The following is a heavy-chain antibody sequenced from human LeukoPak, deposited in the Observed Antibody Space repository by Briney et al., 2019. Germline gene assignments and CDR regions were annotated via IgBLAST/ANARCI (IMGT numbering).Heavy chain of an antibody. V-gene: IGHV3-11*06. CDR1: GFTFSDYY. D-gene: IGHD2-8*01. J-gene: IGHJ6*02. Sequence: GGSLRLSCAASGFTFSDYYMNWLHQAPGKGLEWVSSISGGSSYTTYADSVKGRFTISRDNAKNFLYLQMNSLRADDTAVYYCARGIMYYFYAMDVWGQGTTVAVSS. CDR2: ISGGSSYT. CDR3: ARGIMYYFYAMDV.